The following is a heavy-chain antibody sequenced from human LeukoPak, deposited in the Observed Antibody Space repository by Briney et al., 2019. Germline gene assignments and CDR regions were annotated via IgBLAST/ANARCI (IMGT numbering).Heavy chain of an antibody. CDR2: SDPEDGET. J-gene: IGHJ2*01. CDR1: GSTLTDLS. V-gene: IGHV1-24*01. Sequence: ASVKVSCKVSGSTLTDLSIHLVRQAPGKGLEYVGGSDPEDGETFHAQNFQGRVTMIEDTSIDTAYMELSSLRSEDTAVYYCVTDRARPFWYFDPWGRGTLVTVSS. CDR3: VTDRARPFWYFDP. D-gene: IGHD6-6*01.